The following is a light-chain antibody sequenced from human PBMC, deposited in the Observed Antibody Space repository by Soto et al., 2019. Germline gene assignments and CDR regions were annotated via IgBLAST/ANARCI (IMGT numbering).Light chain of an antibody. CDR2: KAS. J-gene: IGKJ1*01. CDR1: QSISDW. Sequence: DVQMTQSPSTLSASVGDRVTITCRASQSISDWLAWYQQKPGKAPNLLIYKASSLESGVPSKFSGSGSGTEFTLTISSLQPDDFATYYCQHYYSDSRTFGQGTKVEIK. CDR3: QHYYSDSRT. V-gene: IGKV1-5*03.